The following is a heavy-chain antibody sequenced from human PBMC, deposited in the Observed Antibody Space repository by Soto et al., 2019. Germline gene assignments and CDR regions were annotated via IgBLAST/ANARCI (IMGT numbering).Heavy chain of an antibody. CDR1: GYTLTSYY. Sequence: QVQLVQSGAEVKKPGASVKVSCEASGYTLTSYYMHWVRQAPGQGLEWMGTINPSGGSTSYAQELQGRVTMTRDTSTSTVYMEVRSLRSEDTAVYYCARGYDSSGYYNDAFDIWGQGTMVTVSS. J-gene: IGHJ3*02. D-gene: IGHD3-22*01. V-gene: IGHV1-46*04. CDR2: INPSGGST. CDR3: ARGYDSSGYYNDAFDI.